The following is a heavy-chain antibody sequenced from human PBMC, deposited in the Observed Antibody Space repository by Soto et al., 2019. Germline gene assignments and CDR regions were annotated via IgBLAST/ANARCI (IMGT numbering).Heavy chain of an antibody. J-gene: IGHJ4*02. V-gene: IGHV4-34*01. CDR2: INHSGST. CDR1: CGSFSGYY. CDR3: ARGLQDYYDSSGYYYFDY. Sequence: SETLSLTCAVYCGSFSGYYWSWIRQPPGKGLEWIGEINHSGSTNYNPSLKSRVTISVDTSKNQFSLKLSSVTAADTAVYYCARGLQDYYDSSGYYYFDYWGQGTLVTVSS. D-gene: IGHD3-22*01.